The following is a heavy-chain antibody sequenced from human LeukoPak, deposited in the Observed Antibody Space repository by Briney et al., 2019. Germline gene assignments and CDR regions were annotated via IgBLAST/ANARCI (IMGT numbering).Heavy chain of an antibody. CDR2: ISSSSSYI. Sequence: GGSLRLSCAASGFTFSSYSMNWVRQAPGKGLEWVSSISSSSSYIYYADSVKGRFTISRDNAKNSLYLQMNSLRAEDTAVYYCARNDMGSSGLFDYWGQGTLVTVSS. CDR1: GFTFSSYS. J-gene: IGHJ4*02. D-gene: IGHD6-19*01. CDR3: ARNDMGSSGLFDY. V-gene: IGHV3-21*01.